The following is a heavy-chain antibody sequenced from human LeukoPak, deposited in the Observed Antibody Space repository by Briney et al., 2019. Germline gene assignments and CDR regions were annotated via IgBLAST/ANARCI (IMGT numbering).Heavy chain of an antibody. V-gene: IGHV3-21*01. Sequence: PGGSLRLSCAASGFTFSSYSMNWVRQAPGKGLEWVSSISSSSSYIYYADSVKGRFTISGDNAKNSLYLQMNSLRAEDTAVYYCARERASYYYGSGSYLDYWGQGTLVTVSS. CDR1: GFTFSSYS. D-gene: IGHD3-10*01. J-gene: IGHJ4*02. CDR3: ARERASYYYGSGSYLDY. CDR2: ISSSSSYI.